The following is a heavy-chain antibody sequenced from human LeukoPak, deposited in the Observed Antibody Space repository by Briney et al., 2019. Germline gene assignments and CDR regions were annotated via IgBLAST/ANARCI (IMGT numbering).Heavy chain of an antibody. CDR2: IYTSGST. D-gene: IGHD6-19*01. Sequence: TASETLSLTCTGSGGSISSGSYYWSWIRQPAGKGLEWIGSIYTSGSTNYNPSLKRRVTISVDTSKNQFSLKLSSVTAADTAVYYCAREGSDSSGWYYYYYMDVWGKGTTVTVSS. CDR1: GGSISSGSYY. J-gene: IGHJ6*03. V-gene: IGHV4-61*02. CDR3: AREGSDSSGWYYYYYMDV.